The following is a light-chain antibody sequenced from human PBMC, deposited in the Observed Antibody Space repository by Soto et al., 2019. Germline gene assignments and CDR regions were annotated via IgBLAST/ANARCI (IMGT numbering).Light chain of an antibody. V-gene: IGKV3-15*01. CDR3: QQYNDWWT. CDR2: GAS. J-gene: IGKJ1*01. Sequence: EIVLTQSPGTLSLSPGERATLSCRASQSVSNNYLAWYQQKPGQAPRLLIYGASTRATGVPARFRGSGSGTEFTLTISSLQSEDFAVYFCQQYNDWWTFGQGTKVDIK. CDR1: QSVSNN.